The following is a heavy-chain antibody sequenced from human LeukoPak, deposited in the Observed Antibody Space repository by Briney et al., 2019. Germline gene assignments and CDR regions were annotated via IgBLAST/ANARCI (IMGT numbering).Heavy chain of an antibody. J-gene: IGHJ4*02. CDR2: IYYSGST. V-gene: IGHV4-39*01. D-gene: IGHD6-19*01. Sequence: PSETLSLTCTVSGGSISSSSYYWGWIRQPPGKGLEWIGSIYYSGSTYYNPSLKSRVTISVDTSKNQFSLKLSSVTAADTAVYYCARQTTGSDWYRVGGYFDYWGQGTLVTVSS. CDR3: ARQTTGSDWYRVGGYFDY. CDR1: GGSISSSSYY.